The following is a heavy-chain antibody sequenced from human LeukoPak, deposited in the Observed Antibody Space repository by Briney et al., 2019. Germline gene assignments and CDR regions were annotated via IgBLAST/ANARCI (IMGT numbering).Heavy chain of an antibody. J-gene: IGHJ4*02. CDR2: INHSGST. D-gene: IGHD6-13*01. CDR3: ARGSSSSSYYFDY. V-gene: IGHV4-34*01. Sequence: SETLSLTCAVYGGSFSGYYWSWIRQPPGKGLEWIGEINHSGSTNYNPSLKSRVTISVDTSKNQFSLKLSSVTAADTAVYYCARGSSSSSYYFDYWGQETLVTVSS. CDR1: GGSFSGYY.